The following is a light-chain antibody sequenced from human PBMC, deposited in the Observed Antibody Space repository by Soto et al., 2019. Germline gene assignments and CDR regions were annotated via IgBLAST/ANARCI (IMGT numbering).Light chain of an antibody. Sequence: QSALTQPASVSGSPGQSISISCTGTSSDVGTYDYVSWYQQHPGKAPRPLIYNVTSRPSGVSNRFSGSKFANTASLTISGLQTEDEADYYCNSYRMPNTLIFGTTTKLTVL. CDR2: NVT. CDR3: NSYRMPNTLI. V-gene: IGLV2-14*03. J-gene: IGLJ1*01. CDR1: SSDVGTYDY.